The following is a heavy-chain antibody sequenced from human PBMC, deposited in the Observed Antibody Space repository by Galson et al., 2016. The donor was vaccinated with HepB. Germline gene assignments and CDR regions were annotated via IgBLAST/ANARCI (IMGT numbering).Heavy chain of an antibody. CDR3: AINQGSGGGSCYAN. D-gene: IGHD2-15*01. J-gene: IGHJ4*02. CDR1: GLTFSTYS. Sequence: SLRLSCAASGLTFSTYSMNWVRQAPGTGLEWVSGVNWNGGSPVYADSVKGRFTISRDNGNNSLVLQMNSMRADDTALYYCAINQGSGGGSCYANGGQGVLCIVAS. V-gene: IGHV3-20*04. CDR2: VNWNGGSP.